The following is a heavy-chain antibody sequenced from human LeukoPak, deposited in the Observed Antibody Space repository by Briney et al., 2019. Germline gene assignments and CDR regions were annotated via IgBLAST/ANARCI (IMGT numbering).Heavy chain of an antibody. CDR2: ISPYTGNT. CDR1: GYTVTTSG. CDR3: ARVASSSLTGYYPYFDY. J-gene: IGHJ4*02. V-gene: IGHV1-18*01. Sequence: APLKVSCKAAGYTVTTSGVTTVPQSPGQGLEWMGWISPYTGNTNYAQNLQARVTMTTDTSTSTAYMELRSLRSDDTAVYYCARVASSSLTGYYPYFDYWGQGTLVTVSS. D-gene: IGHD3-9*01.